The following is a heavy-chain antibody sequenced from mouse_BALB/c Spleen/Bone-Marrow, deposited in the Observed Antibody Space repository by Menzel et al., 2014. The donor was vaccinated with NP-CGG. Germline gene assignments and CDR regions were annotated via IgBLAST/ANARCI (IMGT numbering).Heavy chain of an antibody. J-gene: IGHJ3*01. D-gene: IGHD1-1*01. Sequence: EVKLVESGGGLVQPGDPLKLSCESNEYEFPSHDMSWVRKTPEKRLELVAAINSDGGSTYYPDTMERRFIISRDNSKKTLYLQMSSLRSEDTAFYYCARHGDYYGSSLFAYWGQGTLVTVSA. V-gene: IGHV5-2*01. CDR3: ARHGDYYGSSLFAY. CDR2: INSDGGST. CDR1: EYEFPSHD.